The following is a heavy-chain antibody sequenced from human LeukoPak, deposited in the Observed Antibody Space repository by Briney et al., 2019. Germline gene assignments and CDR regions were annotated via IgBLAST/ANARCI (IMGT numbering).Heavy chain of an antibody. V-gene: IGHV4-59*01. CDR2: IYYSGST. Sequence: SETLSLTCTVSGGSISSYYWSWIRQPPGKGLEWIGYIYYSGSTNYNPSLKSRVTISVDTSKNQFSLKLSSVTAADTAVYYCARGTTRLEAARHIVVVTAIDWFDPWGQGTLVTVSS. CDR3: ARGTTRLEAARHIVVVTAIDWFDP. CDR1: GGSISSYY. D-gene: IGHD2-21*02. J-gene: IGHJ5*02.